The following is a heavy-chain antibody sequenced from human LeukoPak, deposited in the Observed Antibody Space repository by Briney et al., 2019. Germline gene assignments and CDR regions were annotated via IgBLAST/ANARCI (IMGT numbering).Heavy chain of an antibody. V-gene: IGHV1-8*03. CDR1: GYTFTSYD. CDR2: MNPNSGNT. J-gene: IGHJ4*02. Sequence: ASVKVSCKASGYTFTSYDINWVRQATGQGLEWMGWMNPNSGNTGYAQKFQGRVTITRNTSISTAYMELSSLRSEDTAVYYCARGHRLPRYCSSTSCYRGYYFDYWGQGTLVTVSS. CDR3: ARGHRLPRYCSSTSCYRGYYFDY. D-gene: IGHD2-2*02.